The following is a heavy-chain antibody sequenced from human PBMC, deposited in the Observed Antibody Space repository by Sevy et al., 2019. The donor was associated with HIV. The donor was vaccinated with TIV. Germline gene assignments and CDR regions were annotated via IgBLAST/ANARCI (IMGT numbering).Heavy chain of an antibody. CDR2: IIPIFGTA. D-gene: IGHD2-15*01. CDR3: ARARHGCSGGSCYSGYYYYGMDV. J-gene: IGHJ6*02. CDR1: GGTFSSYA. V-gene: IGHV1-69*13. Sequence: ASVKVSCKASGGTFSSYAISWVRQAPGQGLEWMGGIIPIFGTANYAQKFQGRVTITADESTSTAYMELSSLRSEDTAVYYCARARHGCSGGSCYSGYYYYGMDVWGQGTPVTVS.